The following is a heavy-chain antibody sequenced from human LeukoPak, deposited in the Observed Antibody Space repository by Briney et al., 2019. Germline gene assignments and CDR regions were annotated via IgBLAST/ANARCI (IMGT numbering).Heavy chain of an antibody. D-gene: IGHD4-17*01. Sequence: GGSLRLSCAASGFTFSSYAMNWVRQAPGKGLEWVSAISASGGTTYSADSLKGRFTISRDNAKNSLYLQMNSLRAEDTAVYYCARGRVYGDYVRDFDYWGQGTLVTVSS. CDR1: GFTFSSYA. V-gene: IGHV3-23*01. J-gene: IGHJ4*02. CDR2: ISASGGTT. CDR3: ARGRVYGDYVRDFDY.